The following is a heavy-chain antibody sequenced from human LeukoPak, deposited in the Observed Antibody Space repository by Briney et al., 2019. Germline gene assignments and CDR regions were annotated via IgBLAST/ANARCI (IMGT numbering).Heavy chain of an antibody. Sequence: TGGSLRLSCAASGFTFSSYAMRWVRQAPGKGLEWVAVISYDGSNKYYADSVKGRFTISRDNSKNTLYLQMNSLRAEDTAVYYCARNSGSYYAFDYWGQGTLVTVSS. V-gene: IGHV3-30-3*01. D-gene: IGHD1-26*01. CDR2: ISYDGSNK. CDR1: GFTFSSYA. CDR3: ARNSGSYYAFDY. J-gene: IGHJ4*02.